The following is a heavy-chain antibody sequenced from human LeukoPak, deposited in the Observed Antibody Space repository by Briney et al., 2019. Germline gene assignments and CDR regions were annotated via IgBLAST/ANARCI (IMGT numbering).Heavy chain of an antibody. J-gene: IGHJ4*02. D-gene: IGHD6-6*01. CDR2: ISWNSGSI. V-gene: IGHV3-9*01. CDR1: GFTFDDYA. Sequence: GRSLRLSCAASGFTFDDYAMHWVRQAPGTGLEWVSGISWNSGSIGYADSVKGRFTISRDNAKNSLYLQMNSLRAEDTALYYCAKDITASIATPVYWGQGTLVTVSS. CDR3: AKDITASIATPVY.